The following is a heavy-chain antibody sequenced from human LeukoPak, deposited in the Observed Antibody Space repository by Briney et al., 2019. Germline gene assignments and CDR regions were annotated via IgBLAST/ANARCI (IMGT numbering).Heavy chain of an antibody. J-gene: IGHJ4*02. Sequence: SETLSLTCTVSGGSISSSSYYWGWIRQPPGKGLEWIGSIYYSGSTYYNPSLKSQVTISVDTSKNQFSLKLSSVTAADTAVYYCARGLYCSSTSCDSFDYWGQGTLVTVSS. CDR2: IYYSGST. D-gene: IGHD2-2*01. V-gene: IGHV4-39*01. CDR1: GGSISSSSYY. CDR3: ARGLYCSSTSCDSFDY.